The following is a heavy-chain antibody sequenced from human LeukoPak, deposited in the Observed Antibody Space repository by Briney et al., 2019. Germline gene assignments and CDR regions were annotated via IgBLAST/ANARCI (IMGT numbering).Heavy chain of an antibody. CDR3: ARSLYENWFDP. CDR2: IYTSGST. D-gene: IGHD5/OR15-5a*01. CDR1: GGSISSYY. J-gene: IGHJ5*02. V-gene: IGHV4-4*09. Sequence: SETLSLTCTVSGGSISSYYWSWIRQPPGEGLEWIGYIYTSGSTNYNPSLKSRVTISVDTSKNQFSLKLSSVTAADTAVYYCARSLYENWFDPWGQGTLVTVSS.